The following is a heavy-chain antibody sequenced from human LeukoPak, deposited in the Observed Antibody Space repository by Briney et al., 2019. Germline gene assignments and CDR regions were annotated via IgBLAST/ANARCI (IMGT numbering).Heavy chain of an antibody. Sequence: PGGSLRLSCAASGFTFSSYEMNWVRQAPGKGLEWISYISSSGSTIYYADSVKGRFTFSRDNAKNSLYLQMNSLRAEGTAVYYCARDAQSIAAEIDYWGQGTLVTVSS. CDR3: ARDAQSIAAEIDY. D-gene: IGHD6-13*01. CDR2: ISSSGSTI. J-gene: IGHJ4*02. V-gene: IGHV3-48*03. CDR1: GFTFSSYE.